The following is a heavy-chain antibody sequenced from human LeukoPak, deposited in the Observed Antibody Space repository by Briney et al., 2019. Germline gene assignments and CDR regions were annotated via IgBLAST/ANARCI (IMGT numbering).Heavy chain of an antibody. CDR3: ARSQYYYDSSGYDELGY. V-gene: IGHV1-46*01. J-gene: IGHJ4*02. Sequence: GASVKVSCKASGYTFTSYYMHWVRQAPGQGLEWMGIIIPSGGSTSYAQKFQGRVTMTRDTSTSTVYMELSSLRSEDTAVYYCARSQYYYDSSGYDELGYWGQGTLVTVSS. D-gene: IGHD3-22*01. CDR2: IIPSGGST. CDR1: GYTFTSYY.